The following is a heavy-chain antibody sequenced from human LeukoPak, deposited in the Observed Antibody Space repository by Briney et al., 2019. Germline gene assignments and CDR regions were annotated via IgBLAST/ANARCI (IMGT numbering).Heavy chain of an antibody. CDR3: AKDLAAAVTGGFDS. D-gene: IGHD6-13*01. Sequence: GGSLRLSCAASGFTFDDYAMQWVRQAPGKGLEWVSGISWNSGTIGYADSVKGRFTFSRDNAKNSLYLQMNILRPEDTVLYYCAKDLAAAVTGGFDSWGQGTLVTVSS. CDR1: GFTFDDYA. V-gene: IGHV3-9*01. CDR2: ISWNSGTI. J-gene: IGHJ4*02.